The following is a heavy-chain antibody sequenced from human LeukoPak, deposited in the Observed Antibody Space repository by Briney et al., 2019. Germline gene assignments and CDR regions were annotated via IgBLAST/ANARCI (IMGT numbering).Heavy chain of an antibody. Sequence: PSETLSLTCTVSGGSISSYYWSWIRQPPGKGLEWIGYIYYSGSTNYNPSLKSRVTISVDTSKNQFSLKLSSVTAADTAVYYCARTNYHDSRETDYWGQGTLVTVSS. V-gene: IGHV4-59*01. D-gene: IGHD3-22*01. CDR1: GGSISSYY. CDR3: ARTNYHDSRETDY. J-gene: IGHJ4*02. CDR2: IYYSGST.